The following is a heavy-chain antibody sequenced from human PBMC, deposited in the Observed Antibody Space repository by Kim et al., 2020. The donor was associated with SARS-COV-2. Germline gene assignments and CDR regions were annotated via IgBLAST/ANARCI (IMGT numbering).Heavy chain of an antibody. Sequence: GGSLRLSCVASGFTFSSYSMNWVRQAPGKGLEWVSYISSSSGTIHYADSMKGRFTISRDNAKNSIYLQMNSLRVEDTAVYYCARVGRADTQDNWFDTWGQGTLVTVSS. D-gene: IGHD3-16*01. V-gene: IGHV3-48*04. J-gene: IGHJ5*02. CDR2: ISSSSGTI. CDR1: GFTFSSYS. CDR3: ARVGRADTQDNWFDT.